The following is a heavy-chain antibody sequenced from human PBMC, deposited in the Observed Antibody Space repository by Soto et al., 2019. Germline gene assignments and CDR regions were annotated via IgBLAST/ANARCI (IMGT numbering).Heavy chain of an antibody. CDR1: GYTFTSYG. CDR3: ARDRTRPKGYYYYYYMDV. CDR2: ISAYNGNT. J-gene: IGHJ6*03. Sequence: ASVKVSCKASGYTFTSYGISWVRQAPGQGLEWMGWISAYNGNTNYAQKLQGRVTMTTDTSTSTAYMELRSLRSDDTAVYYCARDRTRPKGYYYYYYMDVWGKGTTVTVS. V-gene: IGHV1-18*01.